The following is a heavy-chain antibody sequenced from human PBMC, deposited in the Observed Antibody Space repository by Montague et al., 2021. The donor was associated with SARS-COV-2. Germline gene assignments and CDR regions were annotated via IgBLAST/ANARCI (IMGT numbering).Heavy chain of an antibody. CDR2: VSYDGSIQ. CDR1: GFTFNDYS. CDR3: QASD. Sequence: SLRLSCAASGFTFNDYSFHWVRQAPGRGLQWVAVVSYDGSIQRYADSVRGRFTISKDSSKNTLYFCARSGGVFWFRASVAQASDWGQGILVTVSS. V-gene: IGHV3-30*14. J-gene: IGHJ4*02. D-gene: IGHD3-10*01.